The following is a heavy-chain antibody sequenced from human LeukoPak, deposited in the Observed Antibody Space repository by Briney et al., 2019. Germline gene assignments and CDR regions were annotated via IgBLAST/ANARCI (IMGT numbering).Heavy chain of an antibody. CDR2: IKEDESEK. V-gene: IGHV3-7*01. CDR1: GFSFSSYW. Sequence: GGSLRLSCAASGFSFSSYWMSWVRQAPGKGLEWVANIKEDESEKNYVDSVKGGISISRDNAKNSLYLQMNSLRAEDTAVYYCARDLGYSSFDYWGQGTLVTVSS. CDR3: ARDLGYSSFDY. D-gene: IGHD6-13*01. J-gene: IGHJ4*02.